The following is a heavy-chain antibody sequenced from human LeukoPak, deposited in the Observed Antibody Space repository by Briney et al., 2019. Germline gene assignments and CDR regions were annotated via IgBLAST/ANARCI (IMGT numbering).Heavy chain of an antibody. J-gene: IGHJ4*02. D-gene: IGHD4-11*01. Sequence: GGSLRLSCAASGFTFSSYAMSWVRQAPGKGLEWVSVISGSGGSPYYRDSVKGRFTISRDNSKNTLYLQMNSLTAGDTAVYFCAKDGTTTVTFDYWGQGTLVTVSS. CDR1: GFTFSSYA. V-gene: IGHV3-23*01. CDR2: ISGSGGSP. CDR3: AKDGTTTVTFDY.